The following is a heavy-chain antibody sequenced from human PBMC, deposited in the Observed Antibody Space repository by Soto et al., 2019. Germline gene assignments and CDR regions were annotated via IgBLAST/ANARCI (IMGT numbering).Heavy chain of an antibody. CDR2: IYPGDSDT. CDR3: ARHDCGGDCYSDYYYYYGMDV. D-gene: IGHD2-21*02. CDR1: GYSFTSYW. V-gene: IGHV5-51*01. Sequence: TGESLKISCKGSGYSFTSYWIGWVRQMPGKGLEWMGIIYPGDSDTRYSPSFQGQVTISADKSISTAYLQWSSLKASDTAMYYCARHDCGGDCYSDYYYYYGMDVWGQGTTVTVSS. J-gene: IGHJ6*02.